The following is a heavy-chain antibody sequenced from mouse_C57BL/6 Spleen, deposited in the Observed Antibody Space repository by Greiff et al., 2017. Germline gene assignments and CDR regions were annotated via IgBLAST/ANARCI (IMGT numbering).Heavy chain of an antibody. V-gene: IGHV1-80*01. CDR3: ASPFMTTVVATPYWYFDV. CDR2: IYPGDGET. D-gene: IGHD1-1*01. Sequence: VQLQQSGAELVKPGASVKISCKASGYAFSSYWMNWVKQRPGKGLEWIGQIYPGDGETNYNGKVKGKATLTADKAYSTAYMQLSSLTSEDSAVYFCASPFMTTVVATPYWYFDVWGTGTTVTVSS. CDR1: GYAFSSYW. J-gene: IGHJ1*03.